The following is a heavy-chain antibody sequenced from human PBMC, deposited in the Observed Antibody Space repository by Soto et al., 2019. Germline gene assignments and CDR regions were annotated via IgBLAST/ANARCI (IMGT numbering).Heavy chain of an antibody. V-gene: IGHV4-39*01. J-gene: IGHJ4*02. CDR3: AANNYCGSGSDYEVIDY. CDR1: GGSISTNTYY. D-gene: IGHD3-10*01. CDR2: INYSGST. Sequence: QLQLQESGPGLVKPSETLSLSCTVSGGSISTNTYYWGWVRQPPGKGLEWIGSINYSGSTYYNPSLKSRVTISVDTSKNQFSLKLSSVTAADTAVFYCAANNYCGSGSDYEVIDYWGQGTLVTVSS.